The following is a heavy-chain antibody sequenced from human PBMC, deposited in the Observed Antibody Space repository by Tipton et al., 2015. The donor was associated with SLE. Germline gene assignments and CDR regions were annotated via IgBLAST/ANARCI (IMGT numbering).Heavy chain of an antibody. D-gene: IGHD3-16*01. CDR1: GLTFSSYW. CDR2: INSDGSST. V-gene: IGHV3-74*01. CDR3: VKDKGSVFGDY. Sequence: SLRLSCAASGLTFSSYWMHWVRQAPGKGLVWVSRINSDGSSTSYADSAKGRCTISRDNSKNTVHLQMSSLSAEDMALYYCVKDKGSVFGDYWGQGTLVTVSS. J-gene: IGHJ4*02.